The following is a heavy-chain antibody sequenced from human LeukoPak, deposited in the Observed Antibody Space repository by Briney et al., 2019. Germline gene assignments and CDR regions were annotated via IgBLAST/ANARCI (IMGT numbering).Heavy chain of an antibody. CDR3: ARGGSGYALNWFDP. J-gene: IGHJ5*02. Sequence: PSETLSLTCTVSGGSVSSNTYYWRWIRQPPGKGLEWIGHISYSGSTNYNPSLKSRVTISVDTSKNQFSLKLSSVTAADTAVYYCARGGSGYALNWFDPWGQGTLVTVSS. CDR1: GGSVSSNTYY. CDR2: ISYSGST. D-gene: IGHD5-12*01. V-gene: IGHV4-61*01.